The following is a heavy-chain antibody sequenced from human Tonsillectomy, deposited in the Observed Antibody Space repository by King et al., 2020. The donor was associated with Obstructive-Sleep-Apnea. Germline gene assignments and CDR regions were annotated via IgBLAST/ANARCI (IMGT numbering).Heavy chain of an antibody. CDR2: ISGNSGSI. V-gene: IGHV3-9*01. J-gene: IGHJ4*02. CDR3: AKDLSSGWYSPLDY. Sequence: VQLVESGGGLVQPGRSLRLSCAASGFTFDDYAMHWVRQAPGKGLEWVSGISGNSGSIGYADSVKGRFTISRDNAKNSLYLQMNSLRAEDTALYYCAKDLSSGWYSPLDYWGQGTPVTVSS. D-gene: IGHD6-19*01. CDR1: GFTFDDYA.